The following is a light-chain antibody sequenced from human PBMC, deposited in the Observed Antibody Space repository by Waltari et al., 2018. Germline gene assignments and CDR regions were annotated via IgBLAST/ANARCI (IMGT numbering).Light chain of an antibody. V-gene: IGLV6-57*02. Sequence: KFMLTQPHSVSESPGKTVNISCTASSGSIDTNYVQRYQQRPGSAHRTVIYDDNQSPSGVPDRFSGSIDSSSNSASLTISGLKTEDEADYYCQSSDSSTGVVFGGGTKLTVL. CDR3: QSSDSSTGVV. CDR1: SGSIDTNY. CDR2: DDN. J-gene: IGLJ2*01.